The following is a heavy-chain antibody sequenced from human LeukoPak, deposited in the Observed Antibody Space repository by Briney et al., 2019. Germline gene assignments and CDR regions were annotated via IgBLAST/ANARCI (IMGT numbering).Heavy chain of an antibody. CDR1: GYSFTSYW. V-gene: IGHV5-51*01. D-gene: IGHD3-3*01. CDR3: ARRGNSGYYLIDY. J-gene: IGHJ4*02. CDR2: IYPTDSDT. Sequence: GESLKISCTGSGYSFTSYWIGWVRQMPGKGLEWMGIIYPTDSDTKYSPSFQGQVTISADKSISTVYLQWSSLKASDTAMYYCARRGNSGYYLIDYWGQGTLVTVSS.